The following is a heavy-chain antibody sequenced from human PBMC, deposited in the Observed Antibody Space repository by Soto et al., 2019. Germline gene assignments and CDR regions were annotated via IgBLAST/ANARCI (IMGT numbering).Heavy chain of an antibody. CDR2: INAGNGNT. CDR3: AREVIVVVPAAPLGGMDV. J-gene: IGHJ6*02. D-gene: IGHD2-2*01. Sequence: QVQLVQSGAEVKKPGASVKVSCKASGYTFTSYAMHWVRQAPGQRLEWMGWINAGNGNTKYSQKFQGRVTITRDTSASTAYMELSSLRSEDTAVYYCAREVIVVVPAAPLGGMDVWGQGTTVTVSS. CDR1: GYTFTSYA. V-gene: IGHV1-3*01.